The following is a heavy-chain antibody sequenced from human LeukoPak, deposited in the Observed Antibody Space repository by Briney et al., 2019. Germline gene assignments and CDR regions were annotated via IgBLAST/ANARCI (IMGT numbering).Heavy chain of an antibody. D-gene: IGHD4-17*01. CDR1: GGSISSSGYS. CDR2: IYHSGSA. J-gene: IGHJ4*02. Sequence: SETLSLTCAVSGGSISSSGYSWSWIRQPPGKGLEWIGYIYHSGSAYYNPSFKSRVTTSVDRSKNQFSLNLSSVTAADTAVYYCARSTPVTYYFDYWGQGTLVTVSP. CDR3: ARSTPVTYYFDY. V-gene: IGHV4-30-2*01.